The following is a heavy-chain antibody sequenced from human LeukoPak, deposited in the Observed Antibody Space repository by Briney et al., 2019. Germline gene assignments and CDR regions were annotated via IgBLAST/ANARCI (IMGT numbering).Heavy chain of an antibody. J-gene: IGHJ4*02. CDR3: AKDGDGDSEHPYDY. V-gene: IGHV3-7*01. Sequence: GGSLRLSCAASGFAFNDYYMSWVRQVPGKGLEWVAMINQDGSDKYYVDSVKGRFTISRDNAKKSVYLQMNSLRAEDTAIYYCAKDGDGDSEHPYDYWGQETLVTVSS. CDR1: GFAFNDYY. D-gene: IGHD5-24*01. CDR2: INQDGSDK.